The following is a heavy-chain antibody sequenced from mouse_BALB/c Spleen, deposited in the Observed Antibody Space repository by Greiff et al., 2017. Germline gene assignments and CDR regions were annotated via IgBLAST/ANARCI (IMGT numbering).Heavy chain of an antibody. CDR3: ARSDGYYTYYYAMDY. V-gene: IGHV2-2*02. CDR2: IWSGGST. D-gene: IGHD2-3*01. J-gene: IGHJ4*01. Sequence: VQLVESGPGLVQPSQSLSITCTVSGFSLTSYGVHWVRQSPGKGLEWLGVIWSGGSTDYNAAFISRLSISKDNSKSQVFFKMNSLQANDTAIYYCARSDGYYTYYYAMDYWGQGTSVTVSS. CDR1: GFSLTSYG.